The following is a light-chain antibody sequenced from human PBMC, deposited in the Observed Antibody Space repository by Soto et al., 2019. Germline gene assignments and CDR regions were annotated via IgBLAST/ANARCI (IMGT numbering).Light chain of an antibody. CDR2: DVS. CDR3: CSFASSNVFYL. J-gene: IGLJ1*01. CDR1: SRDVGGYNY. V-gene: IGLV2-11*01. Sequence: QSALTQPRSVSGSPGQSVAISCTGTSRDVGGYNYVSWYQQYPGKAPKLIIYDVSKRPSGVPDRFSGSSSGNTASLTISGLQAEDEADYFCCSFASSNVFYLFGGGTKVTVL.